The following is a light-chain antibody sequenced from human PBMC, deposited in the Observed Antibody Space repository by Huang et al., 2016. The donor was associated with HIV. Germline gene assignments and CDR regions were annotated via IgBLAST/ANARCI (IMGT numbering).Light chain of an antibody. CDR3: QQYNDFRST. CDR1: QIVSSH. J-gene: IGKJ3*01. Sequence: ETVMTQSPVTLSVSPGDRASLSFRSSQIVSSHLAWYQQKPGQSPRLLIDAASTRATGVPARFSGSGAGTEFTLTISTLQSEDSAVYYCQQYNDFRSTFGPGTRVEIK. CDR2: AAS. V-gene: IGKV3-15*01.